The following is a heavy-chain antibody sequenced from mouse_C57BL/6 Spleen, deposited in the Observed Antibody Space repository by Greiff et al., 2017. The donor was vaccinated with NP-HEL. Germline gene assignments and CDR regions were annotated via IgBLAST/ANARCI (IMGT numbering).Heavy chain of an antibody. CDR2: ISSGSSTI. CDR3: ARRFAY. J-gene: IGHJ3*01. CDR1: GFTFSDSG. Sequence: DVKLVESGGGLVKPGGSLKLSCAASGFTFSDSGMHWVRQAPEKGLEWVAYISSGSSTIYYADTVKGRFTISRDNAKNTLFLQMTSLRSEDTAMYYCARRFAYWGQGTLVTVSA. V-gene: IGHV5-17*01.